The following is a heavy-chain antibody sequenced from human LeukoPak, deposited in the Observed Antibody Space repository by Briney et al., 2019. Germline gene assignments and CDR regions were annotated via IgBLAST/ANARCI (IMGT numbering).Heavy chain of an antibody. J-gene: IGHJ4*02. CDR2: ISAYNGDT. V-gene: IGHV1-18*01. CDR1: GYTFTSYG. Sequence: EASVKVSCKASGYTFTSYGISWVRQAPGQGLVCMGWISAYNGDTNYAQKFQGRVTMTTDTSTSTAYMELWSLRSDDTAEYYCARDPDGDYDFDYWGQGTLVTVSS. D-gene: IGHD4-17*01. CDR3: ARDPDGDYDFDY.